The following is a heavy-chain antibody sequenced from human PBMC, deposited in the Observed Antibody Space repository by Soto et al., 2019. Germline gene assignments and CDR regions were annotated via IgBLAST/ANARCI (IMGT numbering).Heavy chain of an antibody. CDR1: GFTFSDYN. CDR2: ISSSSSYI. V-gene: IGHV3-21*01. CDR3: AVGYTVNYAFDI. D-gene: IGHD4-17*01. Sequence: GGSLRLSCAASGFTFSDYNMNWVRQAPGKGLEWASSISSSSSYIYYADSVKGRFTISRDNAKNSLYLQMNSLRAEDTAVYYCAVGYTVNYAFDIWGQGTMVTVSS. J-gene: IGHJ3*02.